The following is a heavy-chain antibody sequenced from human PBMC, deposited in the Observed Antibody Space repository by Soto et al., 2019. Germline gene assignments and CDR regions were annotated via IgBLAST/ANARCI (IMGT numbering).Heavy chain of an antibody. CDR1: GGSISSYY. CDR2: VYYSGST. CDR3: ARSLERWLLPQNAFDI. J-gene: IGHJ3*02. D-gene: IGHD3-22*01. Sequence: PSETLSLTCTVAGGSISSYYWSWIRQPPGKGLEWIGYVYYSGSTNYNPSLKSRVTISVDTPKNQFSLKLSSVTAADTAVYYCARSLERWLLPQNAFDIWGQGTMVTVSS. V-gene: IGHV4-59*01.